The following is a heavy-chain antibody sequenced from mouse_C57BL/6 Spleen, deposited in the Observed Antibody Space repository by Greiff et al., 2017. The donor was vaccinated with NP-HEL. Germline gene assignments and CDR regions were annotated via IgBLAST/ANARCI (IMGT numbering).Heavy chain of an antibody. CDR1: GYTFTSYW. D-gene: IGHD1-1*01. CDR2: INPSNGGT. V-gene: IGHV1-53*01. J-gene: IGHJ1*03. Sequence: VQLQQPGTELVKPGASVKLSCKASGYTFTSYWMHWVKQRPGQGLEWIGNINPSNGGTNYNEKFKSKATLTVDKSSSTAYMQLSSLTSEDSAVYYCARSITTVVARYWYFDVWGTGTTVTVSS. CDR3: ARSITTVVARYWYFDV.